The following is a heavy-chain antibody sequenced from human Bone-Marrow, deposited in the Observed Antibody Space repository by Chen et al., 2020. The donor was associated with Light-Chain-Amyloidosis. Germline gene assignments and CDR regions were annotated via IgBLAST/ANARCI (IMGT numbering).Heavy chain of an antibody. V-gene: IGHV4-39*07. CDR3: AREIRLATPAAVTPDY. CDR2: ISYDGYT. Sequence: QLQLQESGPGLVKPSETLSLTCTVSGDSISAPPPSWGRIRQPPGAGLAWIGTISYDGYTYYNPSLKSRVTISLDTSKNQVSLKLSSVTAADTAVYYCAREIRLATPAAVTPDYWGQGTLVTVSS. J-gene: IGHJ4*02. D-gene: IGHD6-13*01. CDR1: GDSISAPPPS.